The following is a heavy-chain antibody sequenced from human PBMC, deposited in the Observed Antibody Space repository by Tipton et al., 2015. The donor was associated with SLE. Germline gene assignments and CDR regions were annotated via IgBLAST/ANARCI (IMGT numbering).Heavy chain of an antibody. CDR1: GFTFGDYA. J-gene: IGHJ4*02. CDR2: IRSKAYGGTT. V-gene: IGHV3-49*04. D-gene: IGHD6-19*01. CDR3: TRNRYSSGWYFDY. Sequence: SLRLSCTASGFTFGDYAMSWVRQAPGKGLEWVGFIRSKAYGGTTEYAASVKGRFTTSRDDSKSIAYLQMNSLKTEDTAVYYCTRNRYSSGWYFDYWGQGTLVTVSS.